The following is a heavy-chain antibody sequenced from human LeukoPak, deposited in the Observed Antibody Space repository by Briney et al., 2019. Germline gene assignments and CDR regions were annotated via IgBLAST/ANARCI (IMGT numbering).Heavy chain of an antibody. CDR2: ISSSGSTI. CDR3: ARDRYSGYHSHLDY. V-gene: IGHV3-48*03. Sequence: GGPLRLSCAASGFTFSSYEMNWVRQAPGKGLEWVSYISSSGSTIYYADSVKGRFTISRDNAKNSLYLQMNSLRAEDTAVYYCARDRYSGYHSHLDYWGQGTLVTVSS. CDR1: GFTFSSYE. J-gene: IGHJ4*02. D-gene: IGHD5-12*01.